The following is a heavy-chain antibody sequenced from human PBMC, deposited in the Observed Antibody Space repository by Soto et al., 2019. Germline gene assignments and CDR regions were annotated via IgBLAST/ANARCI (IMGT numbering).Heavy chain of an antibody. CDR1: GYTFTSYG. CDR3: ARDRDSSGWYSYYYYGMDV. Sequence: VKVSCKASGYTFTSYGISWVRQAPGQGLEWMGWISAYNGNTNYAQKLQGRVTMTTDTSTSTAYMELRSLRSDDTAVYYCARDRDSSGWYSYYYYGMDVWGQGTTVTVSS. J-gene: IGHJ6*02. D-gene: IGHD6-19*01. V-gene: IGHV1-18*01. CDR2: ISAYNGNT.